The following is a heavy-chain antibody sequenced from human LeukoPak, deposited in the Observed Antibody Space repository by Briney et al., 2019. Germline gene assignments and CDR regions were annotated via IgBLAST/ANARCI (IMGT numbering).Heavy chain of an antibody. CDR2: IYYNGST. V-gene: IGHV4-59*08. D-gene: IGHD3-22*01. J-gene: IGHJ6*03. CDR3: ARMAIVVVTSFYYYYYMDV. Sequence: SETLSLTCTVSGGSISSYYWSWIRQPPGKGLEWIGYIYYNGSTSYNPSLKSRVFISVDTSKNQFSLKLSSVTAADTAVYSCARMAIVVVTSFYYYYYMDVWGRGTTVTASS. CDR1: GGSISSYY.